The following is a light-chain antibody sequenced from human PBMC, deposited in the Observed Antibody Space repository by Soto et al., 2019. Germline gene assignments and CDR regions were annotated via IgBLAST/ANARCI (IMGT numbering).Light chain of an antibody. CDR2: GNS. J-gene: IGLJ1*01. CDR1: SSNIGAGFD. CDR3: QSYDSSLTGSKV. Sequence: LAQPPSVSGAPGQRVTISCTGSSSNIGAGFDVHWYQQLPGTAPKLLIYGNSNRPSGVPDRFSGSRSGTSASLAITGLQAEDEADYYCQSYDSSLTGSKVFGSGTKVTVL. V-gene: IGLV1-40*01.